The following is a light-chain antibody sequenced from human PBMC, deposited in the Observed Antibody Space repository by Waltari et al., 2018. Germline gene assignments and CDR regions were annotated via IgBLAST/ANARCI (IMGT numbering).Light chain of an antibody. Sequence: DIQMTQSPSTLSASVGDRVTITCRASQRISSWLAWYQQKPVEAPNLLIYDASSLQSGVPSRFSGSGSGTEFTLTISSLQPDDIATYYCQQYNSSPWTFGQGTKVEIK. J-gene: IGKJ1*01. CDR3: QQYNSSPWT. CDR2: DAS. CDR1: QRISSW. V-gene: IGKV1-5*01.